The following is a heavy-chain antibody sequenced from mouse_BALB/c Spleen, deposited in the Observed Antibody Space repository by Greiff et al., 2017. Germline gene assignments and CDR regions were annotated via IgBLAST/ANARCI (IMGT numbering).Heavy chain of an antibody. CDR2: IYPGSGST. CDR3: TRAGYYYGRTWYFDV. D-gene: IGHD1-1*01. V-gene: IGHV1S22*01. CDR1: GYTFPSYW. Sequence: LQQPGSELVRPGASVKLSCKASGYTFPSYWMHWVKQRPGQGLEWIGNIYPGSGSTNYDEKFKSKATLTVDTSSSTAYMQLSSLTSEDSAVYYCTRAGYYYGRTWYFDVWGAGTTVTVSS. J-gene: IGHJ1*01.